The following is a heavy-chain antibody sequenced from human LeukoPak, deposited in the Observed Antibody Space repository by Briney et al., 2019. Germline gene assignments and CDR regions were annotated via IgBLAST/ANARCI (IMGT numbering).Heavy chain of an antibody. J-gene: IGHJ4*02. Sequence: GGSLRLSCAASGFTFSSYAMSWVRQAPGKGLEWVSAISGSGGSTYYADSVKGRFTISRDNSKNTLYLQMNSLRAEDTAVYYCARDVRGDYYFDYWGQGTLVTVSS. D-gene: IGHD3-16*01. CDR2: ISGSGGST. CDR1: GFTFSSYA. V-gene: IGHV3-23*01. CDR3: ARDVRGDYYFDY.